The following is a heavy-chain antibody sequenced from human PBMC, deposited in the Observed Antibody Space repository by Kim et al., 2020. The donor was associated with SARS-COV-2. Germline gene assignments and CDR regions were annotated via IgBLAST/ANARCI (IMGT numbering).Heavy chain of an antibody. CDR2: IKQDGSEK. J-gene: IGHJ3*02. V-gene: IGHV3-7*03. D-gene: IGHD1-1*01. CDR1: GFTFSSYW. Sequence: GGSLRLSCAASGFTFSSYWMSWVRQAPGKGLEWVANIKQDGSEKYYVDSVKGRFTISRDNAKNSLYLQMNSLRAEDTAVYYCARVHDWNEPSDAFDIWGQGTMVTVSS. CDR3: ARVHDWNEPSDAFDI.